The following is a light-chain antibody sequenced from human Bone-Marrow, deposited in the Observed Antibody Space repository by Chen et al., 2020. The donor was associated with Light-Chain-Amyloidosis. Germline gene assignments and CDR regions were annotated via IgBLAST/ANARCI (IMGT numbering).Light chain of an antibody. CDR3: QSADSSGTYEVI. CDR1: DLPTKY. J-gene: IGLJ2*01. Sequence: HVLTHPPSVSVSPEQTARVTCAGDDLPTKYAYWYQQKPGQAPVLVIHRDTERPSGISERFSGSSSGTTATLTISGVQAEDEADYHCQSADSSGTYEVIFGGGTKLTVL. CDR2: RDT. V-gene: IGLV3-25*03.